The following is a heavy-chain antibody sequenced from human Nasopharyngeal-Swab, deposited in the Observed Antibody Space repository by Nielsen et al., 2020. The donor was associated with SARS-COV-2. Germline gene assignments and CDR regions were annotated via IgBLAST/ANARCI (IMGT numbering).Heavy chain of an antibody. Sequence: GESLKISCAASGFAFNYYAIHWVRQAPGKGLEWVSSISSSSSYIYYADSVKGRFTISRDNAKNSLYLQMNSLRAEDTAVYYCARDGLDYDFWSAYFMDVWGQGTTVTVSS. CDR3: ARDGLDYDFWSAYFMDV. J-gene: IGHJ6*02. CDR2: ISSSSSYI. D-gene: IGHD3-3*01. CDR1: GFAFNYYA. V-gene: IGHV3-21*01.